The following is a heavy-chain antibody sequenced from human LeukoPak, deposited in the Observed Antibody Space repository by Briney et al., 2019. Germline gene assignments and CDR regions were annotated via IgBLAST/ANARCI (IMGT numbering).Heavy chain of an antibody. J-gene: IGHJ5*02. D-gene: IGHD1-26*01. CDR2: INPNSGGT. CDR1: GYTFTGYY. V-gene: IGHV1-2*02. Sequence: ASVKVSCKASGYTFTGYYMHWVRQAPGQGLEWMGWINPNSGGTNYAQKFQGRVTMTRDTSISTAYMELSRLRSDDTAVYYCARDGSTIDNWFDPWGQGTLVTVSS. CDR3: ARDGSTIDNWFDP.